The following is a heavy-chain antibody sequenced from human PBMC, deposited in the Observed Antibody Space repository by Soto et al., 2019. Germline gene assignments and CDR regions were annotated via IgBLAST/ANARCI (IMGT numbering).Heavy chain of an antibody. V-gene: IGHV3-30*18. D-gene: IGHD3-16*01. Sequence: HPWGSLRLSCAASGFTFISYGMHWFRQAPGKGLEWVAVISYDGSNKYYADSVKGRFTISRDNSKNTLYLQMNSLRAEDTTVYYCAKEGAGIDYWGQGTLVTVSS. J-gene: IGHJ4*02. CDR3: AKEGAGIDY. CDR2: ISYDGSNK. CDR1: GFTFISYG.